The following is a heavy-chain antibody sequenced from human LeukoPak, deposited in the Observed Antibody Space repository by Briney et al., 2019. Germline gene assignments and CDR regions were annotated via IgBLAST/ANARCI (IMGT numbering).Heavy chain of an antibody. CDR1: GFTFSSYS. CDR2: ISSSSSYI. J-gene: IGHJ3*02. V-gene: IGHV3-21*04. CDR3: ARYSVPATIGWGAFDI. D-gene: IGHD2-2*01. Sequence: GGSLRLSCAASGFTFSSYSMNWVRQAPGKGLEWVSSISSSSSYIYYADSVKGRFTISRDNAKKSLYLQMNSLRAGDTAVYHCARYSVPATIGWGAFDIWGQGTMVTVSS.